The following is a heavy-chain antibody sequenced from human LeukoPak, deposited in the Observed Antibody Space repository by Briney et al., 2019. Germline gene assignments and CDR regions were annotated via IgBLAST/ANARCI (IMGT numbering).Heavy chain of an antibody. CDR1: GGSISSGGYY. D-gene: IGHD5-18*01. CDR2: IYSGSI. V-gene: IGHV4-31*03. J-gene: IGHJ5*02. CDR3: ARGPGYSYGSS. Sequence: TSETLSLTCSVSGGSISSGGYYWSWIRQHPGKGLEWIGYIYSGSIYYNPSLKSRVTISVDTSKNQFSLKLSSVTAADTAVYYCARGPGYSYGSSWGQGTLVTVSS.